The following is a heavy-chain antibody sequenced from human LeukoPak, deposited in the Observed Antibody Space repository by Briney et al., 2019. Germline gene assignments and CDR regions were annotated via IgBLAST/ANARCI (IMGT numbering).Heavy chain of an antibody. CDR2: IYYSGST. V-gene: IGHV4-39*01. J-gene: IGHJ4*02. CDR1: GGSISSSSYY. CDR3: ASLTSAQPEC. Sequence: SETLSLTCTVSGGSISSSSYYWGWIRQPPGKGLEWIGSIYYSGSTYYNPSLKSRVTISVDTSKNQFSLKLSSVTAADTAAYYCASLTSAQPECWGQGTLVTVSS.